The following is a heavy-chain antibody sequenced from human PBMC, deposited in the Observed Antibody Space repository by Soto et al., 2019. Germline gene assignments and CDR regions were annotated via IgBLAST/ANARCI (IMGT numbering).Heavy chain of an antibody. CDR1: GGSISSYY. CDR2: IYYSGST. V-gene: IGHV4-59*01. Sequence: PSETLSLTCTVSGGSISSYYWSWIRQPPGKGLEWIGYIYYSGSTNYNPSLKSRVTISVDTSKNQFSLKLSSVTAADTAVYYCARTGASYYVDGASDYSDYWGQGTMVTVYS. D-gene: IGHD1-26*01. J-gene: IGHJ4*02. CDR3: ARTGASYYVDGASDYSDY.